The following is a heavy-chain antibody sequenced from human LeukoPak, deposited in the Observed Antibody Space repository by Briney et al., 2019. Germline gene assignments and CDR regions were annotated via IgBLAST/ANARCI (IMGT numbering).Heavy chain of an antibody. J-gene: IGHJ4*02. D-gene: IGHD5-24*01. V-gene: IGHV4-59*04. CDR2: IFYSGST. Sequence: SETLSLTCSVSGGSISSYYWNWIRQTPGKGLEWIGHIFYSGSTYYKPSLKSRVTISVDTSKNQFTLKLSSVTAADTAVYYCARLARDVYNIIAYFFDQWGQGTLVTVSS. CDR1: GGSISSYY. CDR3: ARLARDVYNIIAYFFDQ.